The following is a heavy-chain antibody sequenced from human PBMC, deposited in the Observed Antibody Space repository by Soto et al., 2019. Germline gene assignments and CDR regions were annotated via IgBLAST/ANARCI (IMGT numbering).Heavy chain of an antibody. CDR1: EFTVSNYG. CDR3: ARDAEYSGKGMDV. J-gene: IGHJ6*02. CDR2: ILNAGSNR. D-gene: IGHD3-10*01. V-gene: IGHV3-33*01. Sequence: QVQLVESGGGVVQPGRSLRLSCAASEFTVSNYGMHWVRQAPGKGLEGVAVILNAGSNRYHADSVKDRFTISRDNSKNTLYLQMNSLRAEHTAVYYCARDAEYSGKGMDVWGQGTTVTVS.